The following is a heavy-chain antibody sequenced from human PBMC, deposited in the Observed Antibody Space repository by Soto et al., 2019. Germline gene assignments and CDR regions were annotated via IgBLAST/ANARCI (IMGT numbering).Heavy chain of an antibody. D-gene: IGHD2-2*01. CDR1: GGSIRSSGYY. CDR2: IYYSGNT. J-gene: IGHJ6*02. CDR3: ARAEGYCSSTSCSPAAYYYYYYGMDV. V-gene: IGHV4-39*02. Sequence: PSETLSLTCTVSGGSIRSSGYYWGWIRQPPGKGLEWIGSIYYSGNTYYNPSLKSRVTISVDTSKNHFSLKLSSVTAADTAVYYCARAEGYCSSTSCSPAAYYYYYYGMDVWGQGTTVTVSS.